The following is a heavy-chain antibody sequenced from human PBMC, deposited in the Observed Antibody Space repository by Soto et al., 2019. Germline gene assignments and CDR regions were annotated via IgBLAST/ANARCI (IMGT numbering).Heavy chain of an antibody. V-gene: IGHV4-30-4*01. CDR3: ARERPDGSRLDP. D-gene: IGHD6-13*01. Sequence: QVQLQESGPGLVKPSQTLSLTCTVSGGSISSGDYYWSWIRQPPGKGLEWIGYIYYSGSTYYNPSLKRRVTRSVDTSKNQFSLTVSSVTAADTAVYYWARERPDGSRLDPWGQGTLVTVSS. J-gene: IGHJ5*02. CDR2: IYYSGST. CDR1: GGSISSGDYY.